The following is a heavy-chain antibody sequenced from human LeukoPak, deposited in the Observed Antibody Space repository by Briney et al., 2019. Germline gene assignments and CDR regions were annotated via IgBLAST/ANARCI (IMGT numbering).Heavy chain of an antibody. V-gene: IGHV3-74*01. CDR2: INPGGSSI. J-gene: IGHJ4*02. Sequence: GGSLRLSCAASGFTFSSYWMHWVRQVPGKGLVWVARINPGGSSITYADSVKGRFTISRDNAKNTVYLQMNSLRAEDTAVYYCAKDGHYSNFYFDYWGQGTLVTVSS. D-gene: IGHD4-11*01. CDR3: AKDGHYSNFYFDY. CDR1: GFTFSSYW.